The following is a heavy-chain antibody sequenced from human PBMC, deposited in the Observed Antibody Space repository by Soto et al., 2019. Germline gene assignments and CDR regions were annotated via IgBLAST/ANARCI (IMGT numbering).Heavy chain of an antibody. V-gene: IGHV4-34*01. J-gene: IGHJ4*02. CDR2: INHSGST. D-gene: IGHD1-26*01. CDR1: GGSFSGSS. Sequence: PSETLSLTCAVYGGSFSGSSWNWIRQPPGKGLEWIGEINHSGSTNYNPSLKSRVTISLDTSKNQFSLRLNSVTAADTAVYYCARLSGSHYLDYWGQGTLVTVYS. CDR3: ARLSGSHYLDY.